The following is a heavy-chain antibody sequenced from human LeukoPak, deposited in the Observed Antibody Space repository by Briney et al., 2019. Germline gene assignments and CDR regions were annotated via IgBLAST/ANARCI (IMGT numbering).Heavy chain of an antibody. D-gene: IGHD6-6*01. V-gene: IGHV4-39*07. CDR2: IYYSGST. Sequence: SETLSLTCTVSGGSISSSSYYWGWIRQPPGKGLEWIGSIYYSGSTYYNPSLKSRVTISVDTSKNQFSLRLSSVTAADTAVYYCARGGIAARDYMDVWGKGTTVTVSS. CDR3: ARGGIAARDYMDV. CDR1: GGSISSSSYY. J-gene: IGHJ6*03.